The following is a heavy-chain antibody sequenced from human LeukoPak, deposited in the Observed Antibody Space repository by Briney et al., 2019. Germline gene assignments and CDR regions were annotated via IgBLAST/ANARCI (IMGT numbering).Heavy chain of an antibody. Sequence: PGGSLRLSCAASGFTFSSYAMNWVRQAPGKGLEWVSDISGSGGRTYYADSVKGRFTISRDNSKNTLFLQMNSLRAEGTAVYYCAKDKQQLEFYYYYMDVWGKGTTVTVSS. J-gene: IGHJ6*03. CDR3: AKDKQQLEFYYYYMDV. D-gene: IGHD3-3*01. CDR1: GFTFSSYA. CDR2: ISGSGGRT. V-gene: IGHV3-23*01.